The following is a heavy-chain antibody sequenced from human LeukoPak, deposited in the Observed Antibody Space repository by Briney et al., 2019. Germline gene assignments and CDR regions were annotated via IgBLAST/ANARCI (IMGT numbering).Heavy chain of an antibody. CDR3: AKWGDYDILTGYYDPDY. V-gene: IGHV3-23*01. D-gene: IGHD3-9*01. CDR1: GFTFTNYA. Sequence: GASLRLSCAASGFTFTNYAMYWVRQAPGKGLEWVSAVSGRDDSTYYADSVKGRFTIPRDTSKNTLYLQMNSLRAEDTAVYYCAKWGDYDILTGYYDPDYWGQGTLVTVSS. J-gene: IGHJ4*02. CDR2: VSGRDDST.